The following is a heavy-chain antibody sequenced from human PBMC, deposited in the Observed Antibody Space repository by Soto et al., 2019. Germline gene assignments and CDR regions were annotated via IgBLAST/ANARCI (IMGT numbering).Heavy chain of an antibody. CDR1: GFTFSVSW. CDR2: IKPDGSEQ. V-gene: IGHV3-7*01. CDR3: ATYSGSCKD. Sequence: GGSLSLSCAASGFTFSVSWMSWVRQAPGKGLEWVANIKPDGSEQSYVDSLKGRFTVSRDNAKNSVYLQMNSLRAEDTAVYYCATYSGSCKDWGQGTLVSVSS. J-gene: IGHJ4*02. D-gene: IGHD1-26*01.